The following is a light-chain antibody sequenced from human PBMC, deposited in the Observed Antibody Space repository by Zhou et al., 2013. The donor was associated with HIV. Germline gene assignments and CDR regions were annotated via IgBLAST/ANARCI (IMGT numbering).Light chain of an antibody. J-gene: IGKJ4*01. CDR2: GAS. CDR3: EAYGASPT. V-gene: IGKV3-20*01. CDR1: QIVDSSN. Sequence: EVVMTQSPATLSASPGDRATLSCRASQIVDSSNLAWYQQKPGQAPRVLVFGASSRATGIPDRFSGSGSGTDFTLTISRLEPEDFAVYYCEAYGASPTFGGGTKVEVK.